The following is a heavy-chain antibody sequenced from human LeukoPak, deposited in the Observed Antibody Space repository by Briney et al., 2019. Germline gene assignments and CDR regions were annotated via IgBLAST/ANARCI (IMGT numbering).Heavy chain of an antibody. J-gene: IGHJ4*02. CDR3: AKWGGNCSGGSCYRPIDY. D-gene: IGHD2-15*01. V-gene: IGHV3-23*01. CDR1: GFTFSSHA. CDR2: ISGSGGST. Sequence: GGSLRLSCAASGFTFSSHAMGWVRQAPGKGLEWVSAISGSGGSTYYADSVKGRFTISRDNSKNTLYLQMNSLRAEDTAVYYCAKWGGNCSGGSCYRPIDYWGQGTLVTVSS.